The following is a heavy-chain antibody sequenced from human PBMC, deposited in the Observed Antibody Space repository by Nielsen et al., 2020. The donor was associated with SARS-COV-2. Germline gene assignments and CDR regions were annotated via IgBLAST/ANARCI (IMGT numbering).Heavy chain of an antibody. CDR1: GFTFSSYG. CDR2: ISYGGDND. V-gene: IGHV3-30*19. D-gene: IGHD3-10*01. J-gene: IGHJ5*02. Sequence: GESLKISCAASGFTFSSYGMHWVRQAPGKGLEWLAIISYGGDNDHYADSVKGRFTVSRDNSKDTFHLQMSSLNPEDTAVYFCARETLDHTSSFVDHWGQGTLVTVSS. CDR3: ARETLDHTSSFVDH.